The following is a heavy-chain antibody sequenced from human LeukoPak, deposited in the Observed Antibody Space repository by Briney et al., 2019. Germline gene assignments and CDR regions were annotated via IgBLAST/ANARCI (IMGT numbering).Heavy chain of an antibody. V-gene: IGHV4-61*02. CDR3: ARSGYSYGYSIDY. J-gene: IGHJ4*02. Sequence: SETLSLTCTVSGGSISSGSYYWSWIRQPAGKGLEWIGRIYTSGSTNYNPSLKSRVTISVDTSKNQFSLKLSSVTAADTAVYYCARSGYSYGYSIDYWGQGTLVTVSS. D-gene: IGHD5-18*01. CDR1: GGSISSGSYY. CDR2: IYTSGST.